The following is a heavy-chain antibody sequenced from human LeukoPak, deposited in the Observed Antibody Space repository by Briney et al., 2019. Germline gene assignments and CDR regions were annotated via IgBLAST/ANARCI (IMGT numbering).Heavy chain of an antibody. V-gene: IGHV1-18*01. CDR2: ISAYNGNT. CDR3: ARDTSSSGWYSGMDV. CDR1: GYTFTSYG. D-gene: IGHD6-19*01. Sequence: ASVKVSCKASGYTFTSYGISWVRQAPGQGLEWMGWISAYNGNTNYAQKLQGRVTMTTDTSTSTAYMDLRSLRSDDTAVYYCARDTSSSGWYSGMDVWGQGTTVTVSS. J-gene: IGHJ6*02.